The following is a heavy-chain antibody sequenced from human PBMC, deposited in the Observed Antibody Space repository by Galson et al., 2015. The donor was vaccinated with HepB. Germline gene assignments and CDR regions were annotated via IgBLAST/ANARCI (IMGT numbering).Heavy chain of an antibody. V-gene: IGHV4-34*01. Sequence: ETLSLTCAVYGGSFSGYYWSWIRQPPGKGLEWIGEINHSGSTNYNPSLKSRVTISVDTSKNQFSLKLSSVTAADTAVYYCARRKRKNAFDIWGQGTMVTVSS. CDR3: ARRKRKNAFDI. CDR2: INHSGST. J-gene: IGHJ3*02. CDR1: GGSFSGYY.